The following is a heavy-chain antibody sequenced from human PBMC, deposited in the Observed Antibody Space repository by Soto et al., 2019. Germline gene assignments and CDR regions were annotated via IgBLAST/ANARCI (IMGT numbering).Heavy chain of an antibody. V-gene: IGHV4-34*01. CDR2: INHSGST. D-gene: IGHD6-19*01. CDR1: GGSVSNYY. J-gene: IGHJ3*02. CDR3: ARGKMAGDAFDI. Sequence: SETLSLTCIVYGGSVSNYYWNWIRQPPGKGLEWIGEINHSGSTNYNPSLKSRLTISVDTSKNQFSLKLGSVTAADTAVYYFARGKMAGDAFDIWGQGTMVTVSS.